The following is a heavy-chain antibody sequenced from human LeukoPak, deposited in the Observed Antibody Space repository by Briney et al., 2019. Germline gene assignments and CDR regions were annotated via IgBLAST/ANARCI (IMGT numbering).Heavy chain of an antibody. CDR3: VRVNLDYGSGSYYSS. Sequence: GGSLRLSCAASGFTFSDHYMSWIRQAPGKGLEWVSYISSSGSTIYYADSVKGRFTISRDNAKNSLYLQMNSLRAEDTAVYYCVRVNLDYGSGSYYSSWGQGTLVTVSS. CDR2: ISSSGSTI. D-gene: IGHD3-10*01. V-gene: IGHV3-11*01. J-gene: IGHJ4*02. CDR1: GFTFSDHY.